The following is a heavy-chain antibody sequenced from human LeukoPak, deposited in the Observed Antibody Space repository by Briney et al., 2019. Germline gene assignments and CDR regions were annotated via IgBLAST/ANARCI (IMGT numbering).Heavy chain of an antibody. V-gene: IGHV3-23*01. Sequence: GGSLRLSCAASGFTFSSYAMSWVRQAPGKGLEWVSAISGSGGSTYYADSVKSRFTISRDNSKNTLYLQMNSLRAEDTAVYYCANSQYSDYEPFDYWGQGTLVTVSS. J-gene: IGHJ4*02. CDR2: ISGSGGST. CDR3: ANSQYSDYEPFDY. CDR1: GFTFSSYA. D-gene: IGHD5-12*01.